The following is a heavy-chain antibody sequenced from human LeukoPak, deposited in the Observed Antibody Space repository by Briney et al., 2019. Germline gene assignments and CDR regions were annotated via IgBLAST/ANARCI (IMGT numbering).Heavy chain of an antibody. CDR3: ARHNDYSRAFDI. CDR2: IYYSGST. D-gene: IGHD4-11*01. V-gene: IGHV4-59*08. Sequence: PSETLSLTCTVSGASISSYYWSWVRQPPGKGLEWIGYIYYSGSTDYNPSLKSRVTISVDTSKNQLSLKLSSVTAADTAVYYCARHNDYSRAFDIWGQGTMVTVSS. CDR1: GASISSYY. J-gene: IGHJ3*02.